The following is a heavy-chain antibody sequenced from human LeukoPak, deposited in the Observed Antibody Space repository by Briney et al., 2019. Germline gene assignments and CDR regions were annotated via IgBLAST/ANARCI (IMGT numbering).Heavy chain of an antibody. CDR2: IYYSGST. CDR1: GGSISSSSYY. V-gene: IGHV4-39*01. D-gene: IGHD3-22*01. Sequence: SETLSLTCTVSGGSISSSSYYWGWIRQPPGKGLEWIGSIYYSGSTYYNPSLKSRVTISVDTSKNQFSLKLSSVTAADTAVYYCARRATYYYDSSGYYYLHWGQGTLVTVSS. J-gene: IGHJ4*02. CDR3: ARRATYYYDSSGYYYLH.